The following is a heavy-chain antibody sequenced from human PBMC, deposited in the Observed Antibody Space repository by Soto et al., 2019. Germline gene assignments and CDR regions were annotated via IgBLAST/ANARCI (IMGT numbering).Heavy chain of an antibody. J-gene: IGHJ6*02. CDR2: ISWNSGSI. V-gene: IGHV3-9*01. CDR1: GFTFNDYA. Sequence: GGSLRLSCAASGFTFNDYAMHWVRQAPGKGLEWVSGISWNSGSIGYADSVKGRFTISRDNAKNSLYLQMNSLRAEDTALHYCARRKYGMDVWGQGTTVTASS. CDR3: ARRKYGMDV.